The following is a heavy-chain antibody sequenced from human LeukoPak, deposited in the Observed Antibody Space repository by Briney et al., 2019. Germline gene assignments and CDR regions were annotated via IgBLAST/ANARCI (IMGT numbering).Heavy chain of an antibody. Sequence: SETLSLTCAVYGGSFSGYYWSWIRQPSGKGLEWIGEINHSGSTNYNPSLKSRVTISVDTSKNQFSLKLSSVTAADTAVYYCARDSPSYDSSGYYSSEAFDIWGQGTMVTVSS. CDR2: INHSGST. CDR3: ARDSPSYDSSGYYSSEAFDI. V-gene: IGHV4-34*01. CDR1: GGSFSGYY. D-gene: IGHD3-22*01. J-gene: IGHJ3*02.